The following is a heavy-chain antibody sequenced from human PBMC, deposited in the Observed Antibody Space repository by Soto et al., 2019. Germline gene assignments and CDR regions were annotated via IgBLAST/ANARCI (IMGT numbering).Heavy chain of an antibody. D-gene: IGHD3-16*02. CDR2: IDSDGSSK. V-gene: IGHV3-74*01. CDR3: TRWWSDQTFDY. CDR1: GFTLSDHY. J-gene: IGHJ4*02. Sequence: PGGSLRLSCAGSGFTLSDHYIDWVRQAPGKGLVWVSRIDSDGSSKNYADSVKGRFTISRDNAKDTLYLQMNSLRAEDTALYYWTRWWSDQTFDYWGQGTLVTVSS.